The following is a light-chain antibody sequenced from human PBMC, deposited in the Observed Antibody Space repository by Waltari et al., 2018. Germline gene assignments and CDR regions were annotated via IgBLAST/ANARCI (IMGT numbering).Light chain of an antibody. CDR3: QHYVRLPAT. Sequence: IVLTQSPGTLSLSPGERATLSCRASQSVSRSLAWYQQKPGQAPKLLIYGASTRATGSPDRFTGSGSRTDFSLTISSLEPEDFAIYFCQHYVRLPATFGQGTKVEIK. J-gene: IGKJ1*01. CDR2: GAS. V-gene: IGKV3-20*01. CDR1: QSVSRS.